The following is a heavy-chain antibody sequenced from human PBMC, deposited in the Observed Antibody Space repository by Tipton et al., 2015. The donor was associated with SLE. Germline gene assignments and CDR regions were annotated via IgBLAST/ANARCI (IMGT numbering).Heavy chain of an antibody. CDR2: ISGYDGNT. CDR3: AKEGPEILGWLH. D-gene: IGHD3-16*01. J-gene: IGHJ4*02. V-gene: IGHV1-18*01. Sequence: QSGPEVKKPGASVKVSCKASGYSFISYGINWVRQAPGQGLGWMGWISGYDGNTNYAQKFQGRVTMTTDTSTSTAYMELRSLKSDDTAMYYCAKEGPEILGWLHWGQGSLVTVSS. CDR1: GYSFISYG.